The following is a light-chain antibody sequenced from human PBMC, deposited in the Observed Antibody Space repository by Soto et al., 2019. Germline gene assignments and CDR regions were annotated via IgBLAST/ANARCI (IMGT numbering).Light chain of an antibody. CDR3: SSYTTTTSLVV. CDR1: SSDVGGYNF. CDR2: DVS. Sequence: QSVLTQPASVSGSPGQSITISCSGTSSDVGGYNFVSWYQVHPGKAPRLILYDVSSRPSGVSYRFSGSKSANTASLNISRRQAGDEADYYCSSYTTTTSLVVFGGGTKLTVL. J-gene: IGLJ2*01. V-gene: IGLV2-14*03.